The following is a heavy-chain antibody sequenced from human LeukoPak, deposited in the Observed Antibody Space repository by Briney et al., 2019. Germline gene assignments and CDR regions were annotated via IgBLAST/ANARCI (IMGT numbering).Heavy chain of an antibody. CDR2: IYYSGSS. CDR3: ARYSFPEWRSFDY. Sequence: SETLSLTCTVSGGSISSTTYFWSWIRQPPGKGLEWIATIYYSGSSYFSPSLKSRLTMSVDTYKNQFSLRLTSVTAADTAVYYCARYSFPEWRSFDYWGEGTLVTVSP. D-gene: IGHD3-3*01. CDR1: GGSISSTTYF. V-gene: IGHV4-39*01. J-gene: IGHJ4*02.